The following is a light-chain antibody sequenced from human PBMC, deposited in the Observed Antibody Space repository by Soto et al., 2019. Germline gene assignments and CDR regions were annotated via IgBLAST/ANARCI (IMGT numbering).Light chain of an antibody. CDR1: QSISAY. V-gene: IGKV1-39*01. Sequence: DIQMTQSPSSMSVSVGDRVTITCRASQSISAYLNWYQQKPGKAPKLLIYAASSLQSGVPSRFSGSGSGTDFTLTISSLQPEDFATYYCQESYSTPSVTFGRGTKVDIK. CDR3: QESYSTPSVT. J-gene: IGKJ3*01. CDR2: AAS.